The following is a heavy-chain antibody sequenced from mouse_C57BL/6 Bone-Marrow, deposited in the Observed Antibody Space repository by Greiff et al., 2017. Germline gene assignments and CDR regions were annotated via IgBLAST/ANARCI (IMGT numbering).Heavy chain of an antibody. CDR2: IYPGSGST. CDR3: ARDGKGYAMDY. D-gene: IGHD2-1*01. Sequence: QVQLKQPGAELVKPGASVKMSCKASGYTFTSYWITWVKQRPGQGLEWIGDIYPGSGSTNYNEKFKSKATLTVDTSSSTAYMQLSSLTSEDSAVYYCARDGKGYAMDYWGQGTSVTVSS. V-gene: IGHV1-55*01. J-gene: IGHJ4*01. CDR1: GYTFTSYW.